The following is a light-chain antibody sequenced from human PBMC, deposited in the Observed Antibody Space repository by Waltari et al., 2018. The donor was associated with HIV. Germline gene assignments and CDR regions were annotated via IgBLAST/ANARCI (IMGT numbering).Light chain of an antibody. CDR3: AAWDDDLNAL. CDR2: GNN. CDR1: RSNIGINS. J-gene: IGLJ2*01. V-gene: IGLV1-44*01. Sequence: QSVLTQPPSASGTPGQRVTISCSGGRSNIGINSVSWYQHLPGTAPKLPIFGNNRRPSGVPDRFSGSKSGTSASLAISGLRSEDEADYYCAAWDDDLNALFGGGTKLTVV.